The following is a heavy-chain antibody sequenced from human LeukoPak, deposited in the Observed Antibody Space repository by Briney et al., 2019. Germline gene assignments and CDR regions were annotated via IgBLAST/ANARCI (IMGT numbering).Heavy chain of an antibody. D-gene: IGHD6-19*01. V-gene: IGHV1-24*01. CDR3: ATGIAVAGGFDH. CDR2: FDPEDGET. J-gene: IGHJ4*02. Sequence: ASVKVSCKVSGYTLTELSMHWVRQAPGKGLEWMGGFDPEDGETIYAQKFQGRVTMTEDTSTDTAYMELSSLRSEDTAVYYCATGIAVAGGFDHWGQGTLVTVSS. CDR1: GYTLTELS.